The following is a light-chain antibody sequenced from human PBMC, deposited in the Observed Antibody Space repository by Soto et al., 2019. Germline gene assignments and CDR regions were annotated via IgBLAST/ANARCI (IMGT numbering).Light chain of an antibody. V-gene: IGKV1-5*03. CDR3: QQYDTLIT. J-gene: IGKJ5*01. Sequence: DIQMTLSPSTLSGSVGDRVTITCRASQTISSWLAWYQQKPGKAPKLLIYKASDLQSGVPSRFSGSGSGADFTLTISSLQPEDIATYYCQQYDTLITFGQGTRLEIK. CDR2: KAS. CDR1: QTISSW.